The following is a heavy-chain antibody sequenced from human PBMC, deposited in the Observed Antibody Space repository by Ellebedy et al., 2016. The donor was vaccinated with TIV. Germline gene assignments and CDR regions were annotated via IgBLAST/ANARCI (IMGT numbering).Heavy chain of an antibody. CDR1: GGSISSGGYY. CDR3: ARARGWDQLRPGGIIDY. Sequence: SETLSLTXTVSGGSISSGGYYWSWIRQHPGKGLEWIGYIYYSGSTYYNPSLKSRVTISVDTSKNQFSLKLSSVTAADTAVYYCARARGWDQLRPGGIIDYWGQGTLVTVSS. D-gene: IGHD2-2*01. CDR2: IYYSGST. J-gene: IGHJ4*02. V-gene: IGHV4-31*03.